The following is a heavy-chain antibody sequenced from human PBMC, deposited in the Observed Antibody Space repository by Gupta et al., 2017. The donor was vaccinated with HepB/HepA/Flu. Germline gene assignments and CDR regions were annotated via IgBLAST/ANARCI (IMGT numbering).Heavy chain of an antibody. Sequence: EVQLVESGGGLVQPGGSVNLSCAASGFTFSGSAMHWVRQASGKGLEWVGRIRSKANSYATAYAASVKGRFTISRDDSKNTAYLQMNSLKTEDTAVYYCLSGDTQEAFDIWGQGTMVTVSS. D-gene: IGHD2-21*01. CDR1: GFTFSGSA. V-gene: IGHV3-73*01. CDR3: LSGDTQEAFDI. J-gene: IGHJ3*02. CDR2: IRSKANSYAT.